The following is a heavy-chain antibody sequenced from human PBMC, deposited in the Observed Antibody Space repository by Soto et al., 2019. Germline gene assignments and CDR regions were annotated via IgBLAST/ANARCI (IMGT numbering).Heavy chain of an antibody. CDR3: AKAHSGYVWGRYYFDY. D-gene: IGHD5-12*01. CDR1: GFTFSSYA. CDR2: ISGSGGST. V-gene: IGHV3-23*01. Sequence: EVQLLESGGGLVQPGGSLRLSCAASGFTFSSYAMSWVRQAPGKGLEWVSGISGSGGSTYYADSVKGRCTISRDNSKNTLYLQMNSLRAEDTAVYYCAKAHSGYVWGRYYFDYWGQGTLVTVSS. J-gene: IGHJ4*02.